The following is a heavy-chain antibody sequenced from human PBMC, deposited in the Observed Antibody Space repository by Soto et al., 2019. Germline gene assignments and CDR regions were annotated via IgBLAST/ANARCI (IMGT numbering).Heavy chain of an antibody. CDR3: ARSGPRGGPSLDYYYMDV. D-gene: IGHD3-16*01. CDR2: IYYSGST. Sequence: SETLSLTCAVSGYSISSSNWWGWIRQPPGKGLEWIGYIYYSGSTYYNPSLKSRVTMSVDTSKNQFSLKLSSVTAVDTAVYYCARSGPRGGPSLDYYYMDVWGKGTTVTVSS. J-gene: IGHJ6*03. CDR1: GYSISSSNW. V-gene: IGHV4-28*01.